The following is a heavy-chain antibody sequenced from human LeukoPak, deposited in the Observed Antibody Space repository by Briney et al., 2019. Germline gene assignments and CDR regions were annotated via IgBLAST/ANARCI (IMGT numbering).Heavy chain of an antibody. CDR1: GFTFSSYW. CDR3: VREGSDWNYYYYMDV. Sequence: PGGSLRLSCAASGFTFSSYWMSWVRQAPGKGLEWVSNIKQDGSEKYYVDSVKGRFTISRDNAKNSLYLQMNSLRAEDTAVYYCVREGSDWNYYYYMDVWGKGTTVTISS. V-gene: IGHV3-7*01. CDR2: IKQDGSEK. J-gene: IGHJ6*03. D-gene: IGHD6-19*01.